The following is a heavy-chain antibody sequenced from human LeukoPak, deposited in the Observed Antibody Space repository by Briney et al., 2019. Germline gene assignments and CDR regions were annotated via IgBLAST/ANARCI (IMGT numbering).Heavy chain of an antibody. CDR2: IKQDGSEK. CDR1: GFTFSNYW. V-gene: IGHV3-7*01. D-gene: IGHD3-16*01. J-gene: IGHJ4*02. CDR3: ARQRYGGEDY. Sequence: GGSLRLSCAASGFTFSNYWMSRVRQAPGKGLEWMANIKQDGSEKYYADSVKGRFTISRDNAKNSLYLQMNSLRAEDTAVYYCARQRYGGEDYWGQGTLVTVSS.